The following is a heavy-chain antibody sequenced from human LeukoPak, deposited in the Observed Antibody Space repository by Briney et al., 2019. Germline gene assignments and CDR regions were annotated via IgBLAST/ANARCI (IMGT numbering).Heavy chain of an antibody. CDR2: IYTSGST. CDR1: GGSISSYY. J-gene: IGHJ4*02. CDR3: ARDLGNRYYYDSSGLDY. Sequence: SETLSLTYTVSGGSISSYYWSWIRQPAGKGLEWIGRIYTSGSTNYNPSLKSRVTMSVDTSKNQFSLKLSSVTAADTAVYYCARDLGNRYYYDSSGLDYWGQGTLVTVSS. D-gene: IGHD3-22*01. V-gene: IGHV4-4*07.